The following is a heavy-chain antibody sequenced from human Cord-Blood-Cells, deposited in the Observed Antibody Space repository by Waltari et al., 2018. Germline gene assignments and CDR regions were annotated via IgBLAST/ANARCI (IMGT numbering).Heavy chain of an antibody. V-gene: IGHV1-2*02. J-gene: IGHJ6*02. Sequence: QVQLVQSGAEVKKPGASVKVSCKASGSPFTGYYMHWVRQAPGQGLAWMGWINPNSGGTNDAQKFQGRVTMTRDTSISTAYMELSRLRSDDTAVYYCAGPSGYDPYGMDVWGQGTTVTVSS. CDR2: INPNSGGT. D-gene: IGHD5-12*01. CDR3: AGPSGYDPYGMDV. CDR1: GSPFTGYY.